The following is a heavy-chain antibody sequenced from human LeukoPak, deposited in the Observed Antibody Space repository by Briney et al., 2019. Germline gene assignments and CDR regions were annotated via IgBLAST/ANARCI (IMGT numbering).Heavy chain of an antibody. V-gene: IGHV1-18*01. Sequence: ASVRVSCKASGYTFTRYGISWVRQAPGQGLQWLGWISASNGNTNYAQKFRDRVTMSTDASTGTAYLDVRSLTSDDTAVYYCARDHSNWNYAPDFWGQGTLVIVSS. CDR1: GYTFTRYG. J-gene: IGHJ4*02. CDR2: ISASNGNT. CDR3: ARDHSNWNYAPDF. D-gene: IGHD1-7*01.